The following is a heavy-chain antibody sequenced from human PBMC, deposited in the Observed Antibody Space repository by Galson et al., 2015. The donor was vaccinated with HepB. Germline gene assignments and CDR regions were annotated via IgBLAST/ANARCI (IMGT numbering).Heavy chain of an antibody. Sequence: LRLSCAASGFTFNSYTMNWVRQAPGKGLEWVSYISSSSSTIYYADSVKGRFTISRDNAKNSLHLQMNSLRAEDTAVYYCAREYSSSSGRAFDIWGQGTMVTVSS. CDR2: ISSSSSTI. CDR3: AREYSSSSGRAFDI. D-gene: IGHD6-6*01. J-gene: IGHJ3*02. V-gene: IGHV3-48*01. CDR1: GFTFNSYT.